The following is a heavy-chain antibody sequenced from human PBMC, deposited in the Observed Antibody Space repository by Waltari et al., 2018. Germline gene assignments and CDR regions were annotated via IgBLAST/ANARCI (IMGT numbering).Heavy chain of an antibody. Sequence: QVQLVESGGGVVQPGRSLRLSCAASGFTFSSYGMHWVRQAPGKGLEWVAVIWYDGSNKEYADSVKGRFTISRDKSKNTLYLQMNSLRAEDTAVYYCAREMAGRGYFDYWGQGTLVTVSS. CDR3: AREMAGRGYFDY. D-gene: IGHD6-19*01. CDR2: IWYDGSNK. CDR1: GFTFSSYG. V-gene: IGHV3-33*01. J-gene: IGHJ4*02.